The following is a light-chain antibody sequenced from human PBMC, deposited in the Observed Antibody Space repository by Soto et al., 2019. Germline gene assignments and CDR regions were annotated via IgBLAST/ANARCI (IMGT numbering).Light chain of an antibody. CDR1: QSVSSN. CDR2: GAS. Sequence: EIVMTQSPATLSVSPGERATLSCRASQSVSSNLAWYQQKPGQAPRFLIYGASTRATGIPARFSGSGSGTEFTLIISSLQSEDFAVYYCQQYSNWPPWTFGQGTKVDIK. J-gene: IGKJ1*01. V-gene: IGKV3-15*01. CDR3: QQYSNWPPWT.